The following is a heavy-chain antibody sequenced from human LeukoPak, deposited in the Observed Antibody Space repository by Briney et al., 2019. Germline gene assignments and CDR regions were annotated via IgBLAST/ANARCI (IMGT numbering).Heavy chain of an antibody. D-gene: IGHD3-22*01. CDR2: IDGGGGRT. CDR1: GFAFSSYA. J-gene: IGHJ4*02. Sequence: PGGSLRLSCTASGFAFSSYAMSWVRQAPGVGLEWVSAIDGGGGRTWLADSVRGRFTISRDNSKNTLFMQMNSLRAEDTAVYYCAKDFYDSSGSRYDYWGQGTLVTVSS. CDR3: AKDFYDSSGSRYDY. V-gene: IGHV3-23*01.